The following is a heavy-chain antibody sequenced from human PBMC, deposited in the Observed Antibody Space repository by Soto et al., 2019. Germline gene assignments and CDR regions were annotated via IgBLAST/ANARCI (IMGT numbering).Heavy chain of an antibody. D-gene: IGHD3-22*01. CDR3: ARVNDYYDSSGYYYPAEYFQH. CDR1: GGSISSYY. Sequence: QVQLQESGPGLVKPSETLSLTCTVSGGSISSYYWSWIRQPPGKGLEWIGYIYYSGSTNYNPSLKRRVTTSVDTPKSQFSLKLSSVTAADTAVYYCARVNDYYDSSGYYYPAEYFQHWGQCTLVTVSS. J-gene: IGHJ1*01. V-gene: IGHV4-59*01. CDR2: IYYSGST.